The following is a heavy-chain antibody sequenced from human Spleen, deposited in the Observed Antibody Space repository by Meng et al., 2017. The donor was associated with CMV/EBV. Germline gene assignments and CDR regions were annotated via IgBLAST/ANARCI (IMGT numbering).Heavy chain of an antibody. Sequence: SETLSLTCSVSGYYISDGYYWGWIRQPPGKGLEWIGSFYHSGTTYYNPSLKSRVTLSEDTSKNQFSLRLTSVTAADTAVYYCARYQVRNYYYYGMDVWGQGTTVTVSS. V-gene: IGHV4-38-2*02. J-gene: IGHJ6*02. CDR1: GYYISDGYY. CDR3: ARYQVRNYYYYGMDV. D-gene: IGHD2-2*01. CDR2: FYHSGTT.